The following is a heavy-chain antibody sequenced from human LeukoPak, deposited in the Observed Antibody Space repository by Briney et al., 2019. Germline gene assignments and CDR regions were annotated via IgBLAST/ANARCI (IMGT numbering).Heavy chain of an antibody. D-gene: IGHD1-26*01. CDR1: GFTFSNYA. V-gene: IGHV3-23*01. Sequence: GGSLRLSCAASGFTFSNYAMSWVRQAPGKGLEWVSDISGSGGSTYYADSVKGRFTISRDNSKNTLYLQMSVLRGEDTAVYYCASAPSGIYQAYFDSWGQGTLVTVSS. CDR3: ASAPSGIYQAYFDS. CDR2: ISGSGGST. J-gene: IGHJ4*02.